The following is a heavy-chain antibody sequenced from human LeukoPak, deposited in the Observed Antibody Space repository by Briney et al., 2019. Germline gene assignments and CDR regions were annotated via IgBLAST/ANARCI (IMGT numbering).Heavy chain of an antibody. CDR3: ARALHYDFWSGSPDY. CDR2: ISYDGSNK. D-gene: IGHD3-3*01. Sequence: QSGGSLRLSCAASGFTFSSYAMHWVRQAPGKGLEWVAVISYDGSNKYYADSVKGRFTISRDNSKNTLYLQMNSLRAEDTAVYYCARALHYDFWSGSPDYWGQGTLVTVSS. CDR1: GFTFSSYA. V-gene: IGHV3-30-3*01. J-gene: IGHJ4*02.